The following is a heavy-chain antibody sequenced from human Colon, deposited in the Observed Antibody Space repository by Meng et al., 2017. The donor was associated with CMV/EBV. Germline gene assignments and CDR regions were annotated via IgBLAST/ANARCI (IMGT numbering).Heavy chain of an antibody. J-gene: IGHJ6*02. CDR3: VKDMAPTHWGSGCLDV. Sequence: SLKISCVGSGCRFDHYAMHWVRQAPGKGPELISGISWNSVREYADSVKVRFTISRDNSKSSLYLQMNSLKADDTAVYYCVKDMAPTHWGSGCLDVWGQGTTVTVSS. D-gene: IGHD7-27*01. CDR2: ISWNSVR. CDR1: GCRFDHYA. V-gene: IGHV3-9*01.